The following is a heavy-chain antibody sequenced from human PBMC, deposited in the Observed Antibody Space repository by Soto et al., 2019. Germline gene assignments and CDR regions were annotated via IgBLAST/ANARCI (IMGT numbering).Heavy chain of an antibody. V-gene: IGHV3-30*18. J-gene: IGHJ4*02. D-gene: IGHD2-15*01. Sequence: QVQLVESGGGVVQPGRSLRLSCAASGFTFSSYGMHWVRHAPGKGLEWVAVISYDGSNKYYADSVKGRFTISRDNSKNTLYLQMNSLRAEDTAVYYCAKDRRLTCSGGSCYLENYFDYWGQGTLVTVSS. CDR1: GFTFSSYG. CDR2: ISYDGSNK. CDR3: AKDRRLTCSGGSCYLENYFDY.